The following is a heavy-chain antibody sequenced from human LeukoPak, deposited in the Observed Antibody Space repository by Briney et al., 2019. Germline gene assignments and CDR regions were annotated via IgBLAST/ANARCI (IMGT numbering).Heavy chain of an antibody. V-gene: IGHV4-39*01. Sequence: PSETLSLTXTVSGGSISSSSYYWGWIRQPPGKGLEWIGSIYYSGSTYYNPSLKSRVTISVDTPKNQFSLKLSSVTAADTAVYYCARQPGGSVGYAFDIWGQGTMVTVSS. J-gene: IGHJ3*02. CDR2: IYYSGST. CDR1: GGSISSSSYY. D-gene: IGHD4-23*01. CDR3: ARQPGGSVGYAFDI.